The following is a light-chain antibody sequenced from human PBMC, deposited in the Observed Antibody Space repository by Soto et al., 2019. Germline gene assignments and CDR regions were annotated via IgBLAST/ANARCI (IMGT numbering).Light chain of an antibody. CDR3: SSYTSSSTLEG. CDR1: SSDVGGYNY. V-gene: IGLV2-14*01. J-gene: IGLJ1*01. CDR2: DVS. Sequence: QSVLTQPASVSGSPGQSITISCTGTSSDVGGYNYVSWYQQHPGKAHKLMIYDVSNRPSGVSNRFSGSKSGNTASLTISGLQAEDEADYYCSSYTSSSTLEGFGTGTKVTVL.